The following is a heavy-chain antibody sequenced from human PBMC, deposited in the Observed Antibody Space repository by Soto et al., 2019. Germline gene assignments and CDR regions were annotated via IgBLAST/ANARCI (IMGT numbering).Heavy chain of an antibody. CDR3: ARNYDYIWGSYRFYFDY. V-gene: IGHV3-11*01. Sequence: GGSLRLSCAASGFTVSSNYMSWVRQAPGKGLEWVSYISSSGSTIYYADSVKGRFTISRDNAKNSLYLQMNSLRAEDTAVYYCARNYDYIWGSYRFYFDYWGQGTLVT. CDR1: GFTVSSNY. D-gene: IGHD3-16*02. CDR2: ISSSGSTI. J-gene: IGHJ4*02.